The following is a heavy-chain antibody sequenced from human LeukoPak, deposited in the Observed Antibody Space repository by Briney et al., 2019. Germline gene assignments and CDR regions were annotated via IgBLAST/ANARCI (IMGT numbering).Heavy chain of an antibody. D-gene: IGHD3-3*01. Sequence: PSETLSLTCTVSGGSISSYYWSWIRQPPGKGLEWIGYIYYSGSTNYNPYLKSRVTISVDTSKNQFSLKLSSVTAADTAVYYCARGNYDFWSGYYARPHFDYWGQGTLVTVSS. J-gene: IGHJ4*02. CDR2: IYYSGST. CDR3: ARGNYDFWSGYYARPHFDY. CDR1: GGSISSYY. V-gene: IGHV4-59*01.